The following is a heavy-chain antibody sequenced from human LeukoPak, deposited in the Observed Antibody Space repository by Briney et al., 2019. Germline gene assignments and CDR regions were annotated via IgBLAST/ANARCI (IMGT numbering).Heavy chain of an antibody. J-gene: IGHJ6*03. CDR2: IYYSGST. V-gene: IGHV4-59*01. CDR1: GGSISSYY. D-gene: IGHD3-10*01. CDR3: ARDLHYYGSGDYYYYMDV. Sequence: PSETLSLTCTVSGGSISSYYWSWIRQPPGKGLEWIGYIYYSGSTKYNPSLKSRVTISVDTSKNQFSLKLSSVTAADTAVYYCARDLHYYGSGDYYYYMDVWGKGTTVTVSS.